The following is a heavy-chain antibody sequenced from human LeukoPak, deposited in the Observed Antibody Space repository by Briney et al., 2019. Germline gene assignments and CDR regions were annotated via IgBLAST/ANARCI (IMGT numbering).Heavy chain of an antibody. D-gene: IGHD6-19*01. Sequence: SGPTLVKPTQTLTLTCTFSGFSLSTSGVGVGWIRQPPGKALEWLARIDWDDDKYYSKSLRTRLTISKDTSKNQVVLTMTNMDPVDTATYYCARMASSGWCFDYWGQGTLVTVSS. CDR2: IDWDDDK. J-gene: IGHJ4*02. CDR1: GFSLSTSGVG. V-gene: IGHV2-70*11. CDR3: ARMASSGWCFDY.